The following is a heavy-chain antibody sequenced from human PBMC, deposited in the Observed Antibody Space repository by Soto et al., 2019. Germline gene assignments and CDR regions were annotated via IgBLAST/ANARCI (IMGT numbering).Heavy chain of an antibody. CDR3: ASGPGYCSSTSCARAGHFDY. Sequence: QVQLVQSGAEVKKPGSSVKVSRKASGGTFSSYAISWVRQAPGQGLAWMGGIIPIFGTANYAQTFQGRVTITADESTSTAYMELSSLRSEDTAVYYCASGPGYCSSTSCARAGHFDYWGQGTLVTVSS. CDR1: GGTFSSYA. CDR2: IIPIFGTA. J-gene: IGHJ4*02. D-gene: IGHD2-2*03. V-gene: IGHV1-69*01.